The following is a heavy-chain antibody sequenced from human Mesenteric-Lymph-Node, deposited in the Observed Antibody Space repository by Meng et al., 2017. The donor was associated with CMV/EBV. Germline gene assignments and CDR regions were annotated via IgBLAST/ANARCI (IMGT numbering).Heavy chain of an antibody. Sequence: GGSLRLSCAASGFTFSSYAMSWVRQAPGKGLEWVSAISGSGGSTYYADSVKGRFTISRDNSKNTLYLQMNSLRAEDTAVYYCAKDDPLATIFGVVTRDGMDVWGQGTTVTVSS. CDR2: ISGSGGST. J-gene: IGHJ6*02. V-gene: IGHV3-23*01. CDR3: AKDDPLATIFGVVTRDGMDV. D-gene: IGHD3-3*01. CDR1: GFTFSSYA.